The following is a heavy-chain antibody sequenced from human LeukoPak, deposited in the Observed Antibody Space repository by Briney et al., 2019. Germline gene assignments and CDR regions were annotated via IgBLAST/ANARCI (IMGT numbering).Heavy chain of an antibody. V-gene: IGHV3-23*01. CDR2: ISGSGGST. Sequence: GGSLRLSCAASGFTFSSYAMSWVRQAPGKGLEWVSAISGSGGSTYYADSVKGRFTISRDNSKNTLYLQMNSLRAEDTAVYYCAKDLRNYGDYRDAFDIWGQGTMVTVSS. CDR1: GFTFSSYA. J-gene: IGHJ3*02. D-gene: IGHD4-17*01. CDR3: AKDLRNYGDYRDAFDI.